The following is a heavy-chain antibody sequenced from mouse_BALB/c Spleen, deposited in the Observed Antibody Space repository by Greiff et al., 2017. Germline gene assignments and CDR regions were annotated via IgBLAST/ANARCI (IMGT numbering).Heavy chain of an antibody. D-gene: IGHD2-3*01. CDR3: ASYDGYYAWFAY. V-gene: IGHV1-7*01. CDR2: INPSTGYT. CDR1: GYTFTSYW. Sequence: VQLQQSGAELAKPGASVKMSCKASGYTFTSYWMHWVKQRPGQGLEWIGYINPSTGYTEYNQKFKDKATLTADKSSSTAYMQLSSLTSEDSAVYYCASYDGYYAWFAYWGQGTLVTVSA. J-gene: IGHJ3*01.